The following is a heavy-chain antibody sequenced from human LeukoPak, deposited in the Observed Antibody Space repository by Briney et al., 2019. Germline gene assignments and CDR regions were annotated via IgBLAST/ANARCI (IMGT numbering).Heavy chain of an antibody. Sequence: GGSLRLSCAVSGFTFSTYWMSWVRQAPGKGLEWVANIKQDGSLKHYVDSVKGRFTISRDNAENSLYLHMNSLRAEDTGVYYCATSSDAPANMWGQGTVVTVSS. CDR1: GFTFSTYW. CDR3: ATSSDAPANM. CDR2: IKQDGSLK. V-gene: IGHV3-7*01. J-gene: IGHJ4*02. D-gene: IGHD2-2*01.